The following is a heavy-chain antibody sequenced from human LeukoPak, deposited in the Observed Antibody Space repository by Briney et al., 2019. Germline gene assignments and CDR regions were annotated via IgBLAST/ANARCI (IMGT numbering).Heavy chain of an antibody. Sequence: GGSLRLSCAASGFTFSSYGMHWVRQAPGKGLEWVAFIRYDGSNKYYADSVKGRFTISRDNSKNTLYLQMNSLRAEDTAVYYCARGYYYGSGSYYYYYYYMDVWGKGTTVTISS. V-gene: IGHV3-30*02. J-gene: IGHJ6*03. CDR1: GFTFSSYG. CDR3: ARGYYYGSGSYYYYYYYMDV. D-gene: IGHD3-10*01. CDR2: IRYDGSNK.